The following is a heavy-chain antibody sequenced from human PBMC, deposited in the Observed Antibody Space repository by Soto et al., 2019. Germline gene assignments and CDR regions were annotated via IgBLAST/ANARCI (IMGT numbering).Heavy chain of an antibody. Sequence: EVQLVESGGGLVKPGGSLRLSCAASGFGFTNAWMNWVRQAPGKGLEWVGRIRSRSDGGTTDNAAPVRDRFTISRDDSEITLYLQMNSLKTEDTGVYYCTDGLGIWGQGTTVTVSS. J-gene: IGHJ6*02. V-gene: IGHV3-15*07. CDR2: IRSRSDGGTT. CDR3: TDGLGI. CDR1: GFGFTNAW.